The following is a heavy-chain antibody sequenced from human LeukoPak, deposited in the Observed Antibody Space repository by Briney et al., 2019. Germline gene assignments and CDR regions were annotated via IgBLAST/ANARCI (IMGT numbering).Heavy chain of an antibody. CDR2: INPDSGGT. D-gene: IGHD1-1*01. CDR3: ARELGGGTTREDWFDP. V-gene: IGHV1-2*02. CDR1: GYTFTDYH. J-gene: IGHJ5*02. Sequence: GASVKVCCKASGYTFTDYHMHWVRQAPGQGLEWMGWINPDSGGTNYAQNFQGRVTMTRDTSISTAYMELYSLRSDDTAVYYCARELGGGTTREDWFDPWGQGTLVTVSS.